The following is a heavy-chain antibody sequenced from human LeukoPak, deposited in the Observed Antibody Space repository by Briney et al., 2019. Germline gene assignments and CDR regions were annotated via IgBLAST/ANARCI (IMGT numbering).Heavy chain of an antibody. CDR2: IYYSGST. V-gene: IGHV4-59*01. D-gene: IGHD3-3*01. Sequence: SETLSLTCTVSGGSISSYYWSWIRQPPGKGLEWIGYIYYSGSTNYNPSLKSRVTISVDTSKNQFPLKLSSVTAADTAVYYCARALSSIFGVVIGLDYWGQGTLVTVSS. J-gene: IGHJ4*02. CDR1: GGSISSYY. CDR3: ARALSSIFGVVIGLDY.